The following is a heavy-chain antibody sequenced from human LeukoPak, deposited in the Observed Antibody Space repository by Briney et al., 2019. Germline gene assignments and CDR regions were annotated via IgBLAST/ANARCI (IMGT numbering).Heavy chain of an antibody. CDR1: GFTFSSYA. CDR3: AKDPTNIAVASTSDY. D-gene: IGHD6-19*01. CDR2: ISGSGGST. J-gene: IGHJ4*02. V-gene: IGHV3-23*01. Sequence: GPLRLSCAASGFTFSSYAMSWVRQAPGKGLEWVSAISGSGGSTYYADSVKGRFNISRDNSKNTLYLQMNSLRAEDTAVYYCAKDPTNIAVASTSDYWGQGTLVTVSS.